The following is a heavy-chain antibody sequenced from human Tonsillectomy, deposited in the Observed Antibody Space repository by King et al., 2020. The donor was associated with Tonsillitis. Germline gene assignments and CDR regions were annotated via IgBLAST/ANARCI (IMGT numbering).Heavy chain of an antibody. CDR2: IYISGGT. J-gene: IGHJ4*02. CDR1: GFTFDNYA. CDR3: AMKYRSYFDY. D-gene: IGHD2-2*01. V-gene: IGHV3-23*05. Sequence: DVKLVESGGGLIQPGGSLRLSCAASGFTFDNYALGWVRQAPGKGLEWVSVIYISGGTRYADSVEGRFTISRGSSKNTVYLHMSSLRAEDTAIYYCAMKYRSYFDYWGQGTLVSVSS.